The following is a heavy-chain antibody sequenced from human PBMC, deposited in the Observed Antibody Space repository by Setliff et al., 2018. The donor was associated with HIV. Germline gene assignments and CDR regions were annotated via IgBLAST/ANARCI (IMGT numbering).Heavy chain of an antibody. Sequence: PGESLKISCEASGYSFTSYWIGWVRQMPGKGLEWMGIINPGDSDIRYSPSFRGQVTISVDKSINTAYLQWSSLKASDTAMYYCASSITVAGGRSFYYYAMDVWGQGTTVTVSS. J-gene: IGHJ6*02. CDR2: INPGDSDI. V-gene: IGHV5-51*01. CDR1: GYSFTSYW. CDR3: ASSITVAGGRSFYYYAMDV. D-gene: IGHD1-20*01.